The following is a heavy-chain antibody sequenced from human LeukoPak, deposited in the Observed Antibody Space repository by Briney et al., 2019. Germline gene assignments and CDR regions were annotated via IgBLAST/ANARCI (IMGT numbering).Heavy chain of an antibody. CDR2: ISTSRST. J-gene: IGHJ6*04. CDR3: ARHYYGSGSFTYGMDV. V-gene: IGHV4-61*02. Sequence: SETLSLTCTVSGGSISSGSYYWSWIRPPAGKGLEWIGRISTSRSTNYNPSLKSSVTISVSTSKNPLYLKLSSVTAADTAVYYCARHYYGSGSFTYGMDVWGKGTTVTVSS. D-gene: IGHD3-10*01. CDR1: GGSISSGSYY.